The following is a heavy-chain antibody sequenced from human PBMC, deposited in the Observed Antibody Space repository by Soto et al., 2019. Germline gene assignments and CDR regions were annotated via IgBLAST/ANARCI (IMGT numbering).Heavy chain of an antibody. CDR3: AKGPEQLVHGVFDY. J-gene: IGHJ4*02. Sequence: EVQLLESGGGLVQPGGSLTLSCVASGFTLTNYVMSWVRQPPGKGLEWVSGIGAGGGGTYYADSVKGRFTISRDNSKNTLYLQMNSLRAEDTAVYYCAKGPEQLVHGVFDYWGQGTLVTVSS. CDR1: GFTLTNYV. CDR2: IGAGGGGT. D-gene: IGHD6-6*01. V-gene: IGHV3-23*01.